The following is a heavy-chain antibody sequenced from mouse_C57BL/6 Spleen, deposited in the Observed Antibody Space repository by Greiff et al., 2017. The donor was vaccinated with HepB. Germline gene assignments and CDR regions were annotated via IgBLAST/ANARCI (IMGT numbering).Heavy chain of an antibody. CDR3: ARDSSYDAMDY. CDR2: INPYNGGT. Sequence: EVKLQESGPVLVKPGASVKMSCKASGYTFTDYYMNWVKQSHGKSLEWIGVINPYNGGTSYNQKFKGKATLTVDKSSSTAYMELNSLTSEDSAVYYCARDSSYDAMDYWGQGTSVTVSS. J-gene: IGHJ4*01. CDR1: GYTFTDYY. D-gene: IGHD1-1*01. V-gene: IGHV1-19*01.